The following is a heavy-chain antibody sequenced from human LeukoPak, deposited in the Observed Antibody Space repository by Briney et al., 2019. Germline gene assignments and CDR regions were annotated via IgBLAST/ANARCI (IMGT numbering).Heavy chain of an antibody. V-gene: IGHV4-59*01. D-gene: IGHD1-7*01. CDR3: ARLENYGGHFDY. CDR2: IYYSGST. Sequence: SETLSLTCTVSGGSISSYYWSWIRQPPGKGLEWIGYIYYSGSTNYNPSLKSRVTISVDTSKNQFSLKLSSVTAADTAVYYRARLENYGGHFDYWGQGTLVTVSS. J-gene: IGHJ4*02. CDR1: GGSISSYY.